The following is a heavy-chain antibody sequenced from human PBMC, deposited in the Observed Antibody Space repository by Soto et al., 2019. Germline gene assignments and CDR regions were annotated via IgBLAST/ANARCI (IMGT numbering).Heavy chain of an antibody. CDR2: IYSSGKT. D-gene: IGHD3-16*01. J-gene: IGHJ6*02. CDR3: ARAPSNVLGDYYCGLDV. CDR1: GGAMSTYY. V-gene: IGHV4-59*01. Sequence: SETLSLTCTVSGGAMSTYYWSWIRQTPRKGLEWIGYIYSSGKTNYNPSLRSRVTISVDTSKNQFSLSLSSVTAADAAVYYCARAPSNVLGDYYCGLDVWGQGTTVTVSS.